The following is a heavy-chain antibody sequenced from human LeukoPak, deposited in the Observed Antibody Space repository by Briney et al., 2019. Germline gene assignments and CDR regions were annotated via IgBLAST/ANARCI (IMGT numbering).Heavy chain of an antibody. V-gene: IGHV3-13*01. D-gene: IGHD2-2*01. CDR3: AGGSGYCSSTSCLIMDV. J-gene: IGHJ6*03. CDR1: GFTFSSYD. CDR2: IGTAGDT. Sequence: GGSLRLSCAASGFTFSSYDMHWVRHATGKGLEWVSAIGTAGDTYYPGSVKGRFTISRENAKNSLYLQMNSLRAGDTAVYYCAGGSGYCSSTSCLIMDVWGKGTTVTVSS.